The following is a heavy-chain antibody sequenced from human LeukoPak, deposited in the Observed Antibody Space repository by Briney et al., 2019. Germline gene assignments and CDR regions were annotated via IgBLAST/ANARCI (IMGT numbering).Heavy chain of an antibody. CDR1: GFSLSNYG. D-gene: IGHD3-16*01. CDR3: ARWGGTRQFYFDY. V-gene: IGHV3-33*01. J-gene: IGHJ4*01. Sequence: GGSLRLSCAASGFSLSNYGLHWVRQGPGKGLEWLAVINYDGSNRYYADSVKGRFTISKDSSENTLYLQMNRLRADDTAIYYCARWGGTRQFYFDYWGHGTLATVSS. CDR2: INYDGSNR.